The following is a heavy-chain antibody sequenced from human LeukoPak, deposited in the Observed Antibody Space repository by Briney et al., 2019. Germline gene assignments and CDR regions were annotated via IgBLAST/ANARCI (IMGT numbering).Heavy chain of an antibody. J-gene: IGHJ4*02. CDR3: ARPLYDSSGLPHY. Sequence: PSETLSLTCTVSGGSISSSSYYWGWIRQPPGKGLEWIGSIYYSGSTYYNPSLKSRVTISVDTSKNQFSLKLSSVTAADTAVYYCARPLYDSSGLPHYWGQGTLSPSPQ. D-gene: IGHD3-22*01. V-gene: IGHV4-39*01. CDR2: IYYSGST. CDR1: GGSISSSSYY.